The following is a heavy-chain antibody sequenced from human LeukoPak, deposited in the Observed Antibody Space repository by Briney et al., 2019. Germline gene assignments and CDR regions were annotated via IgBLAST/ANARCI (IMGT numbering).Heavy chain of an antibody. Sequence: SETLSLTCTVSGVSISSGGYYWSWIRQPPGKGLEWIGYIYHSGTTNYNPSLKSRVTISVDTSKSQFSLKLSSVTAADTAIYYCARNIVGPRQVDYWGQGTLVTVSS. V-gene: IGHV4-61*08. J-gene: IGHJ4*02. CDR3: ARNIVGPRQVDY. D-gene: IGHD1-26*01. CDR2: IYHSGTT. CDR1: GVSISSGGYY.